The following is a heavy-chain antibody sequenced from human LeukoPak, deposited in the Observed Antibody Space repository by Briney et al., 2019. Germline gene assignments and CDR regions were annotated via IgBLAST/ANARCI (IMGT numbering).Heavy chain of an antibody. CDR3: ARDKAVGPTLLDY. CDR2: IKQDGSEK. J-gene: IGHJ4*02. Sequence: GGSLRLSCAASGFTFSGYWMSWVRQAPGKGLEWVANIKQDGSEKYFVDSVGGRFTTSRDNAKNSLYLEMNSLRAEDTAVYYCARDKAVGPTLLDYWGQGTLVTVSS. D-gene: IGHD1-26*01. CDR1: GFTFSGYW. V-gene: IGHV3-7*01.